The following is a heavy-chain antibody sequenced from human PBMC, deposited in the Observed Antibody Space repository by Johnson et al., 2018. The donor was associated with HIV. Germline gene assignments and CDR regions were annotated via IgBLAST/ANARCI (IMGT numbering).Heavy chain of an antibody. CDR2: ISYHGTNK. CDR3: SKAGSVAGHEDAFVI. V-gene: IGHV3-30-3*02. CDR1: GVSFSDYA. J-gene: IGHJ3*02. D-gene: IGHD6-25*01. Sequence: QVQLVESVGGVVQSGRSLRLSCAASGVSFSDYAMHLVRQAPGKGLEWVAVISYHGTNKYYPDSVKGRFSISRDSSENTLYLQLNSLTAEDTAVYYCSKAGSVAGHEDAFVIWGQGTMVTVSS.